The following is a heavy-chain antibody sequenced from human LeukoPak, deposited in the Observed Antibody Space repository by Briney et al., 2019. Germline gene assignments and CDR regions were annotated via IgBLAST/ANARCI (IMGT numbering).Heavy chain of an antibody. V-gene: IGHV3-7*03. CDR3: ARNPYDSSGYKAPYWHFDL. CDR2: IEEDGSER. D-gene: IGHD3-22*01. J-gene: IGHJ2*01. Sequence: GRSLRLSRAASGFTLSNYWILLVRQAAATGPEWVANIEEDGSERYYVVYLKRRFTISRDNSKNTLYLQMNSLRVEDTAVYYCARNPYDSSGYKAPYWHFDLWGGGTLVSVSS. CDR1: GFTLSNYW.